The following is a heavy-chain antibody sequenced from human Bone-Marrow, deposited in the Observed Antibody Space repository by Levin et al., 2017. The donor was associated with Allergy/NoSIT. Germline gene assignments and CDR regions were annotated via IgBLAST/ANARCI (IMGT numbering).Heavy chain of an antibody. J-gene: IGHJ4*02. V-gene: IGHV4-39*07. D-gene: IGHD3-9*01. CDR1: GGSISSTYF. CDR2: ISYSGST. CDR3: ARVAGYYFHYFDY. Sequence: SQTLSLTCTVSGGSISSTYFWGWIRQPPGKGLEWIGSISYSGSTYYNPSLKSRVTISLDTSKNQFSLKLTSVTAADTAVYYCARVAGYYFHYFDYWGQGTLVTVSS.